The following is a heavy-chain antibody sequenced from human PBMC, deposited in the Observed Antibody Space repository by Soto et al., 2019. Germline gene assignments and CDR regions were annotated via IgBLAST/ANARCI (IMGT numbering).Heavy chain of an antibody. CDR3: ARDGGVVVAVDAFDV. CDR2: ITWNGATT. Sequence: EVQLVESGGGVVRPGGSLRLSCAASGFTFDDHGMTWVRQAPGKWLEWVSGITWNGATTGYADSVKGRFTISRDNAKNSLYLQMNSLRVEDTALYYWARDGGVVVAVDAFDVWGQGTMVTVSS. CDR1: GFTFDDHG. D-gene: IGHD6-19*01. J-gene: IGHJ3*01. V-gene: IGHV3-20*04.